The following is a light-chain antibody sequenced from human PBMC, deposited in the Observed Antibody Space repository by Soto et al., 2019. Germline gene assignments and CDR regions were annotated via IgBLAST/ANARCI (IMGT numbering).Light chain of an antibody. CDR2: GAS. J-gene: IGKJ4*01. CDR3: QQYGRSPLT. CDR1: QSVSTSY. V-gene: IGKV3-20*01. Sequence: EIVLTQSPGTLSLSPGERATLSCRASQSVSTSYLAWYHQKPGQAPRLLIYGASSRATGIPDRFSGSGSGTDFTLTISRLEPEDFAVYYCQQYGRSPLTFGGGTKLEIK.